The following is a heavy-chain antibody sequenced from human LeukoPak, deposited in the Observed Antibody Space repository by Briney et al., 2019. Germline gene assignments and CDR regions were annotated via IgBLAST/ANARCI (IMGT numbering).Heavy chain of an antibody. CDR3: ARGLVGATQSDY. CDR1: GGSISSGGYY. V-gene: IGHV4-30-2*01. CDR2: IYHSGST. J-gene: IGHJ4*02. Sequence: PSQTLSLTCTVSGGSISSGGYYWSWIRQPPGKGLEWIGYIYHSGSTYYNPSLKSRVTISVDRSKNQFSLKLSSVTAADTAVYYCARGLVGATQSDYWGQGTLVTVSS. D-gene: IGHD1-26*01.